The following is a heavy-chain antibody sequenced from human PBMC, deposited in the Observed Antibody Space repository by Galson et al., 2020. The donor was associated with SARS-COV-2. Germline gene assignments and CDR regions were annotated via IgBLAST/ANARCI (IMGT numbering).Heavy chain of an antibody. CDR1: GFTFSSYA. J-gene: IGHJ6*03. V-gene: IGHV3-23*01. CDR3: AKAVFDLYGDYYYYMDV. D-gene: IGHD4-17*01. CDR2: ISGSGGST. Sequence: GGSLRLSCAASGFTFSSYAMSWVRQAPGKGLEWVSAISGSGGSTYYADSVKGRFTISRDNSKNTLYLQMNSLRAEDTAVYYCAKAVFDLYGDYYYYMDVWGKGTTVTISS.